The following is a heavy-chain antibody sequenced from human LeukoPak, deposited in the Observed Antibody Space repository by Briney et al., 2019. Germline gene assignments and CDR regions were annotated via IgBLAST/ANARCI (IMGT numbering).Heavy chain of an antibody. Sequence: GGSLRLSCAASGFTFSSYAMHWVRQAPGKGLEWVAVISYDGSNKYYADSVKGRFTISRDNAKNSLYLQMNSLRAEDTAVYYCARDGPLGYYDYVWGSYRNWYFDLWGRGTLVTVSS. J-gene: IGHJ2*01. CDR2: ISYDGSNK. D-gene: IGHD3-16*01. CDR1: GFTFSSYA. V-gene: IGHV3-30*04. CDR3: ARDGPLGYYDYVWGSYRNWYFDL.